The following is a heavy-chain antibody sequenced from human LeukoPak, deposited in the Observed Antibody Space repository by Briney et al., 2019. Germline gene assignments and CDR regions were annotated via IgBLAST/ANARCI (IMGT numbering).Heavy chain of an antibody. CDR2: ISGSGGST. D-gene: IGHD2-15*01. Sequence: GGSLRLSCAASGLTFRSYAMSWVRQAPGKGLEWVSAISGSGGSTYYADSVKGRFTISRDNSKNTLYLQMNSLRAEDTAVYYCAKVSGGKRRGSDFDYWGQGTLVTVSS. CDR1: GLTFRSYA. V-gene: IGHV3-23*01. J-gene: IGHJ4*02. CDR3: AKVSGGKRRGSDFDY.